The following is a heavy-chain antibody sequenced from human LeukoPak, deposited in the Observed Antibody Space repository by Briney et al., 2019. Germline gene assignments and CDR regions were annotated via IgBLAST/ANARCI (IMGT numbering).Heavy chain of an antibody. V-gene: IGHV4-59*01. CDR2: IYYSGST. CDR1: GGSISSYY. J-gene: IGHJ5*02. D-gene: IGHD3-10*01. CDR3: ARGLWFGESNPYNWFDP. Sequence: PSETLSLTCTVSGGSISSYYWSWIRQPPGKGLEWIGYIYYSGSTNYNPSLKSRVTISVDTSKNQFSLKLSSVTAADTAVYYCARGLWFGESNPYNWFDPWGQGTLVTVSS.